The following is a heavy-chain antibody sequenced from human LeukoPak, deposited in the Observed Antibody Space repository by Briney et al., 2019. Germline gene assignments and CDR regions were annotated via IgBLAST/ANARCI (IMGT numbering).Heavy chain of an antibody. CDR3: ARDVKTRYCSSTSCYVPFDY. CDR2: ISSSGGTI. CDR1: GFTFSDYY. Sequence: GGSLRLSCAASGFTFSDYYMSWIRQAPGKGLEWVSYISSSGGTINYADSVKGRFTTSRDNAKNSLYLQINRMRAEDTAVYYCARDVKTRYCSSTSCYVPFDYWGQGTLGTVSS. V-gene: IGHV3-11*04. D-gene: IGHD2-2*01. J-gene: IGHJ4*02.